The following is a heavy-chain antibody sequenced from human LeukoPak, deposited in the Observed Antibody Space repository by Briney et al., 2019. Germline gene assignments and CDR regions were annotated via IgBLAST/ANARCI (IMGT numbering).Heavy chain of an antibody. V-gene: IGHV6-1*01. CDR3: TRDGIRVLDY. Sequence: SQTLSLTCAISGDSVSSNSAAWNWIRQSPSRGLEWLGRTYYRSKSYNDYAVSVKSRIVINPDTSKNQFSLQLSSVTPEDTAVYYCTRDGIRVLDYWGQGILVTVSS. CDR2: TYYRSKSYN. J-gene: IGHJ4*02. D-gene: IGHD1-1*01. CDR1: GDSVSSNSAA.